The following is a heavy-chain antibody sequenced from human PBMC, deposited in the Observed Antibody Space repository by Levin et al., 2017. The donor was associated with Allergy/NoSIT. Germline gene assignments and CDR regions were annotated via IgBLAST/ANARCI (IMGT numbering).Heavy chain of an antibody. V-gene: IGHV3-21*01. D-gene: IGHD3-10*01. CDR1: GFTFSSYS. Sequence: GGSLRLSCAASGFTFSSYSMNWVRQAPGKGLEWVSSISSSSSYIYYADSVKGRFTISRDNAKNSLYLQMNSLRAEDTAVYYCASVTTTYYYGAGSYDFDYWGQGTLVTVSS. CDR3: ASVTTTYYYGAGSYDFDY. J-gene: IGHJ4*02. CDR2: ISSSSSYI.